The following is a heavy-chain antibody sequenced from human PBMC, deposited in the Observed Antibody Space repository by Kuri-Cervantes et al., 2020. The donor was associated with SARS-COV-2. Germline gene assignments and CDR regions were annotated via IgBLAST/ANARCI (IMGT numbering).Heavy chain of an antibody. V-gene: IGHV4-59*12. CDR3: ARRPRSCYSASYYYYGMDV. D-gene: IGHD3-22*01. Sequence: SETLSLTCTVSGGSISSYYWSWIRQPPGKGLEWIGYIYYSGSTNYNPSLKSRVTISVDTSKNQFSLKLSSVTAADTAVYYCARRPRSCYSASYYYYGMDVWGQGTTVTVSS. CDR2: IYYSGST. CDR1: GGSISSYY. J-gene: IGHJ6*02.